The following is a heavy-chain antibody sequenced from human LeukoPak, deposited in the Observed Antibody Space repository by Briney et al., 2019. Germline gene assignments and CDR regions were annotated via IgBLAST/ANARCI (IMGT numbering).Heavy chain of an antibody. CDR2: IKWNGGST. CDR1: GFTFDDYG. Sequence: GGSLRLSCAASGFTFDDYGMSWVRQAPGKGLEWVSGIKWNGGSTGYADSVKGRFTISRDNAKNSLYLQMNSLRAEDTAVYYCAKDGGVWFGESNDYWGQGTLVTVSS. J-gene: IGHJ4*02. V-gene: IGHV3-20*04. D-gene: IGHD3-10*01. CDR3: AKDGGVWFGESNDY.